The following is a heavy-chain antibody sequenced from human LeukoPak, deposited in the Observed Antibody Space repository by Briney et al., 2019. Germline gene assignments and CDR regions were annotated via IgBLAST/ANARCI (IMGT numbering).Heavy chain of an antibody. Sequence: PGGSLRLSCVASGFTFNGYWMTWVRHAPGKGLEWVANIKEDGREKYYVDSVKGRFTISRDNAKNSLYLQMNSLRAEDTAVYYCARDYLSYYDSSGFFDFWGQGTLVTVSS. CDR2: IKEDGREK. CDR3: ARDYLSYYDSSGFFDF. D-gene: IGHD3-22*01. CDR1: GFTFNGYW. J-gene: IGHJ4*02. V-gene: IGHV3-7*01.